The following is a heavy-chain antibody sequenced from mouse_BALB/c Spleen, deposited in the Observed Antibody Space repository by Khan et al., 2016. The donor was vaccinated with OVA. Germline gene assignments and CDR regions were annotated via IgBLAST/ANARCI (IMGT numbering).Heavy chain of an antibody. CDR2: ISYSGRT. CDR3: SRSVTITTIVAADFDY. J-gene: IGHJ2*01. V-gene: IGHV3-2*02. D-gene: IGHD1-1*01. CDR1: GYSITSDYA. Sequence: EVKLLESGPGLVKPSQSLSLTCTVTGYSITSDYAWNWIRQFPGNKLEWMGYISYSGRTSYNPSLKSRISITRDTSKNQFFLQLNSVTTEDTDTYCSSRSVTITTIVAADFDYWGQGTTLTVSS.